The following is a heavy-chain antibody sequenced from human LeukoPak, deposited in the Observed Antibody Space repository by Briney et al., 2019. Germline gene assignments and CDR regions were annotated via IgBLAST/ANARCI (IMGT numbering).Heavy chain of an antibody. CDR3: ARIGTASTYCDGDCLFN. D-gene: IGHD2-21*02. CDR1: GFTFSSFW. V-gene: IGHV3-74*01. CDR2: INNVGTST. Sequence: GGSLRLSCAASGFTFSSFWMHWVRQAPGKGLVWVSHINNVGTSTSYADSVKGRFTISRDNAKNTLYLQMNSLRAEDTAVYYCARIGTASTYCDGDCLFNWGQGTLVTVSS. J-gene: IGHJ4*02.